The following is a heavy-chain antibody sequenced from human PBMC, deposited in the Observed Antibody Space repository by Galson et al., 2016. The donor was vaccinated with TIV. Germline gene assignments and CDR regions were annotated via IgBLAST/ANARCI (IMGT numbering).Heavy chain of an antibody. Sequence: LTCSVSGGSINRGGYYWSWLRQHPGKGLEWIGYIYYSGTTQYNPSLKSRVSISVDTSKTQVQLKKRSVTAADTAVYYCARDKNDYGVDAFDIWGQGTMVIVSS. J-gene: IGHJ3*02. D-gene: IGHD4-17*01. CDR3: ARDKNDYGVDAFDI. CDR1: GGSINRGGYY. CDR2: IYYSGTT. V-gene: IGHV4-31*03.